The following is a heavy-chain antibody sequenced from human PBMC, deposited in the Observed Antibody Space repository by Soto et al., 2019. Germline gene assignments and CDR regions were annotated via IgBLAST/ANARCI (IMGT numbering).Heavy chain of an antibody. CDR1: GGSFSGYY. CDR3: ARTKHIVVVTAIRWFDP. CDR2: INHSGST. V-gene: IGHV4-34*01. J-gene: IGHJ5*02. D-gene: IGHD2-21*02. Sequence: SETLSPTCAVYGGSFSGYYWSWIRQPPGKGLEWIGEINHSGSTNYNPSLKSRVTISVDTSKNQFSLKLSSVTAADTAVYYCARTKHIVVVTAIRWFDPWGQGTLVTVSS.